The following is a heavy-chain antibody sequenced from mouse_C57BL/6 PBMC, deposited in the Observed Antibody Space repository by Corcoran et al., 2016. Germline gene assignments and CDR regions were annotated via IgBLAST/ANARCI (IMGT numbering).Heavy chain of an antibody. Sequence: EVQLQQSGPELVKPGASVKISCKASGYTFTDYYMNWVKQSHGKSLEWIGDINPNNGGTSYNQKFKGKATLTVDKSSSTAYMELRSLTSEDSAVYYCARSIALYYGPAWFAYWGQGTSVTVSS. CDR2: INPNNGGT. V-gene: IGHV1-26*01. J-gene: IGHJ4*01. CDR1: GYTFTDYY. CDR3: ARSIALYYGPAWFAY. D-gene: IGHD2-1*01.